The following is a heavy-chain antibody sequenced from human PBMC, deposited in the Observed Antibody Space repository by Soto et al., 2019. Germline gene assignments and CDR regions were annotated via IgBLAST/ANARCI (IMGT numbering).Heavy chain of an antibody. V-gene: IGHV3-21*01. CDR1: GFTFSSYS. J-gene: IGHJ4*02. CDR2: ISSSSSYI. Sequence: GGSLRLSCAASGFTFSSYSMNWVRQAPGKGLEWVSSISSSSSYIYYADSVKGRFTISRDNAKNSLYLQMNSLRAEDTAVYYCARAFAYSNYVIWYFDYWGQGTLVTVSS. D-gene: IGHD4-4*01. CDR3: ARAFAYSNYVIWYFDY.